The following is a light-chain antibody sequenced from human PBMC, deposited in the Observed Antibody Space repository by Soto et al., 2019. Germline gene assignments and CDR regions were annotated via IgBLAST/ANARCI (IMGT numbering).Light chain of an antibody. CDR3: SSYTSISILVV. CDR1: SSDVGGYNY. J-gene: IGLJ2*01. CDR2: QVS. V-gene: IGLV2-14*01. Sequence: QSALTQPASVSGSPGQSITISCTGTSSDVGGYNYVSWYQQHPGKAPKLMIYQVSNRPSGVSNRFSGSKSGNTFSLTISGLQAEDEADYYSSSYTSISILVVFGKGTKLTVL.